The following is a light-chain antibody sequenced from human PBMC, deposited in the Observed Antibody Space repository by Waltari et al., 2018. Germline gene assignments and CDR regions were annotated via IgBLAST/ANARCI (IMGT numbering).Light chain of an antibody. Sequence: DIVMTQSPDSLTVSLGERATINCKYSQSVLDTSNNKNYLVWYQKKAGQPPKLLFFWASIRTAGVPDRFTASGSGTDFTRTISSLQPGDVAVYYCQQFVGAPLTFGVGTKVEVK. V-gene: IGKV4-1*01. J-gene: IGKJ4*01. CDR1: QSVLDTSNNKNY. CDR2: WAS. CDR3: QQFVGAPLT.